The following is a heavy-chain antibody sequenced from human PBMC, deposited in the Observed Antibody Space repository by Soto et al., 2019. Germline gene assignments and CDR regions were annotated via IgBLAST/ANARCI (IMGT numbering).Heavy chain of an antibody. CDR1: GYTFTSYD. CDR2: MNPNSGNT. CDR3: ARQSMPITIFGVVIHNWFDP. J-gene: IGHJ5*02. V-gene: IGHV1-8*01. D-gene: IGHD3-3*01. Sequence: AASVKVSCKASGYTFTSYDINWVRQATGQGLEWMGWMNPNSGNTGYAQKFQGRVTMTRNTSISTAYMELSSLRSEDTAVYYCARQSMPITIFGVVIHNWFDPWGQGTLVTSPQ.